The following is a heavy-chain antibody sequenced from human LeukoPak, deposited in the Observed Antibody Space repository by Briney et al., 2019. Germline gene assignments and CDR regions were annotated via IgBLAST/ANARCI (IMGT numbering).Heavy chain of an antibody. Sequence: GSLRLSCAASGFPFSSYAMTWVRQAPGRGLEWVAAIRSDGSDEYFADSVRGRFTISRDQSKSTMYLQMDTLRAEDTAVYYCARDPCRDKTCLDYWGQGTLVTVSS. CDR2: IRSDGSDE. CDR1: GFPFSSYA. J-gene: IGHJ4*02. CDR3: ARDPCRDKTCLDY. V-gene: IGHV3-33*08. D-gene: IGHD2-21*01.